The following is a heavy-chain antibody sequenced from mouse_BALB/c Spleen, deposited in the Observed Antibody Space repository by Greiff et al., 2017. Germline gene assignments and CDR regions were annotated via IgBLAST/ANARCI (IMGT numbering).Heavy chain of an antibody. CDR2: ISCYNGAT. CDR1: GYSFTGYY. CDR3: ASVYYGSRNAVDY. Sequence: LVKTGASVKISCKASGYSFTGYYMHWVKQSHGKSLEWIGYISCYNGATSYNQKFKGKATFTVDTSSSTAYMQFNSLTSEDSAVYYCASVYYGSRNAVDYWGQGTSVTVSS. J-gene: IGHJ4*01. D-gene: IGHD1-1*01. V-gene: IGHV1S34*01.